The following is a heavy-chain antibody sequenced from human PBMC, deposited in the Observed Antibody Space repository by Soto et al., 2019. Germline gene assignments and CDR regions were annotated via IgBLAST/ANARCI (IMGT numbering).Heavy chain of an antibody. V-gene: IGHV4-31*03. CDR3: ARGYCSGGSCTVY. CDR1: GGSISSGGYY. CDR2: IYYSGST. D-gene: IGHD2-15*01. J-gene: IGHJ4*02. Sequence: QVQLQESGPGLVKPSQTLSLTCTVSGGSISSGGYYWSWLRQHPGKGLEWIGYIYYSGSTYYNPSLKSRVSISVDTSKNNCSLKLSSVTAADTAVYYCARGYCSGGSCTVYWGQGALVTVSS.